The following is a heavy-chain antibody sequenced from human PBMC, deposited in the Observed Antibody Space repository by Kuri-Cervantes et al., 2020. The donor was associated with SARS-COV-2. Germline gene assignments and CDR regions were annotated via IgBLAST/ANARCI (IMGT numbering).Heavy chain of an antibody. D-gene: IGHD2-15*01. CDR2: IYYSGST. J-gene: IGHJ4*02. V-gene: IGHV4-39*01. CDR3: ASGGVVVVFDY. CDR1: GGSISSSSYY. Sequence: GSLRLSCTVSGGSISSSSYYWGWIRQPPGKGLEWIGSIYYSGSTYYNPSLKSRVTISVDTSKNQFSLKLSSVTAADTAVYYRASGGVVVVFDYWGQGTLVTVSS.